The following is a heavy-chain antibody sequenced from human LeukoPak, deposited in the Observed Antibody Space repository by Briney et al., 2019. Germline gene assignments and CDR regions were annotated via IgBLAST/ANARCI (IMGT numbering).Heavy chain of an antibody. Sequence: ASVKVSCKASGGTFSSYAISWVRQAPGQGLEWMGWISAYNGNTNYAQKLQGRVTMTTVTSTSTAYMELRSLRSDDTAVYYCARDSRDSTYYMDVWGKGTTVTVSS. D-gene: IGHD2-21*01. CDR3: ARDSRDSTYYMDV. J-gene: IGHJ6*03. V-gene: IGHV1-18*01. CDR2: ISAYNGNT. CDR1: GGTFSSYA.